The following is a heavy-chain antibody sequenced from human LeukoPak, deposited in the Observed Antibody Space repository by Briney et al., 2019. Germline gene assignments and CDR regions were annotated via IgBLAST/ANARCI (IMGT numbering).Heavy chain of an antibody. CDR3: ARDYDYPSFDAFDI. Sequence: PGGSLRLSCAASGFTFNTYSMNWVRQAPGKGLEWVSYISSTSTTTYYADSVKGRFTISRDNAKNSQFLQMDSLRAEDTAVYYCARDYDYPSFDAFDIWGQGTMVTVSS. V-gene: IGHV3-48*04. CDR2: ISSTSTTT. D-gene: IGHD3-16*01. CDR1: GFTFNTYS. J-gene: IGHJ3*02.